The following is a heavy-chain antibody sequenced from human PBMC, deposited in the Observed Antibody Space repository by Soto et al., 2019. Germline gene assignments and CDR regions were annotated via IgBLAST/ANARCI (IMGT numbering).Heavy chain of an antibody. V-gene: IGHV3-48*02. CDR3: VRGGAFKIDY. Sequence: EVQLVESGGRLVQPGGSLRLSCAASGFTLSSYSMNWARQAPGKGLEWVSYISSSSSTIYYADSVKGRFTISRDNAKNSLYLQMNSLRDEDTAVYYGVRGGAFKIDYWGQGTLVTVSS. CDR1: GFTLSSYS. J-gene: IGHJ4*02. CDR2: ISSSSSTI. D-gene: IGHD3-16*01.